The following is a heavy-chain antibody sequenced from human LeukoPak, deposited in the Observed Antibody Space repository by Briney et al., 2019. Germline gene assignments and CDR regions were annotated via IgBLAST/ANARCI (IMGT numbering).Heavy chain of an antibody. Sequence: GGSLRLSCAASGFTFSNAWMSWVRQAPGKGLEWVGRIKSKTDGGTTDYAAPVKGRFTISRDNSKNTLYLQMNSLRAEDTAVYYCAREGQWLVREGKDEFDYWGQGTLVTVSS. CDR2: IKSKTDGGTT. D-gene: IGHD6-19*01. CDR1: GFTFSNAW. J-gene: IGHJ4*02. V-gene: IGHV3-15*01. CDR3: AREGQWLVREGKDEFDY.